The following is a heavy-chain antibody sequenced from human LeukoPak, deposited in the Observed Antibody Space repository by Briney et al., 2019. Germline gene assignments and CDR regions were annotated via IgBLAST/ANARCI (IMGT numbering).Heavy chain of an antibody. CDR3: ARARYSSSWFFDY. D-gene: IGHD6-13*01. CDR1: GGSISSYY. Sequence: PSETLSLTCTVSGGSISSYYWSWIRQPPGKGLEWIGYIYYSGSTNYNPSLKSRVTMSVDTSKNQFSLNLNSVTAADTAIYTCARARYSSSWFFDYWGQGTLVTVSS. CDR2: IYYSGST. V-gene: IGHV4-59*08. J-gene: IGHJ4*02.